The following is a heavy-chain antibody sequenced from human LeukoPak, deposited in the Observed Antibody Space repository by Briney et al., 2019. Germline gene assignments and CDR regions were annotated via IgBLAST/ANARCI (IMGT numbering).Heavy chain of an antibody. CDR2: LSSDGSDK. Sequence: GGSLRLSCAASGFTFSNYPMHWVRQAPGKGLEWVALLSSDGSDKYYADSVKGRFTISRDNSKNTLYLQMNSLRAEDTAVYYCARDPVVVVTNDAFDIWGQGTMVTVSS. CDR3: ARDPVVVVTNDAFDI. D-gene: IGHD3-22*01. J-gene: IGHJ3*02. V-gene: IGHV3-30*14. CDR1: GFTFSNYP.